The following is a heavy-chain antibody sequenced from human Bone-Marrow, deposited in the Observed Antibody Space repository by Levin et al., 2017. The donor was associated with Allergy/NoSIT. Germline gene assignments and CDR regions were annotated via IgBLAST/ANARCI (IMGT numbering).Heavy chain of an antibody. V-gene: IGHV4-34*01. Sequence: GSLRLSCAVYGGSFSGYYWSWIRQPPGKGLEWIGEINHSGSTNYYPSLKSRVTISVDTSKNQFSLKLSSETAADTAVYYCARGPHFWSGYYNYDYMDVWGKGTTVTVSS. CDR2: INHSGST. CDR1: GGSFSGYY. J-gene: IGHJ6*03. D-gene: IGHD3-3*02. CDR3: ARGPHFWSGYYNYDYMDV.